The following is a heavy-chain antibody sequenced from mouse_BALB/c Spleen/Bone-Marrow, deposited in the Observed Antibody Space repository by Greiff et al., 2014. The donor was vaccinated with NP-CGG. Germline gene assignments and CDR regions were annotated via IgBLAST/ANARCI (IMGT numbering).Heavy chain of an antibody. V-gene: IGHV1S127*01. Sequence: QVQLQQSGAELVKPGASVKMSCKASGYTFTSHWMHWVKQRPGQGLEWIGAIDPSDNYTHYNQEFKGKATLTVDTSSSTAYMQLSSLASEDSAVYYYTNLGAYWGQGTLVTVSA. CDR2: IDPSDNYT. CDR3: TNLGAY. D-gene: IGHD2-10*02. J-gene: IGHJ3*01. CDR1: GYTFTSHW.